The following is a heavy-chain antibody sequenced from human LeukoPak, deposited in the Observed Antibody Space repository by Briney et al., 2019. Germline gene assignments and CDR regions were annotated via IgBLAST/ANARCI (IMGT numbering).Heavy chain of an antibody. Sequence: SETLSLTCVVSGDPISSDNWWNWVRQPPGKGLEWIGEIFHNGSPNYNPSLKSRVTMSVDKSTNQFSLRLSSVTAADTAKYYCARRPLFLPLDKWGQGALVTV. V-gene: IGHV4/OR15-8*01. D-gene: IGHD2-21*01. J-gene: IGHJ4*02. CDR3: ARRPLFLPLDK. CDR2: IFHNGSP. CDR1: GDPISSDNW.